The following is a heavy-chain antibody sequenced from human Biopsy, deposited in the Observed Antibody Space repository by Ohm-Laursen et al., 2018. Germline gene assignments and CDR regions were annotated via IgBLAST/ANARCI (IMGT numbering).Heavy chain of an antibody. CDR1: GYTLTELS. V-gene: IGHV1-24*01. CDR3: AADINVWNVNY. Sequence: ASVKVSCKISGYTLTELSMHWVRQAPGKGLEWMGGFAPENGKTAYAQNFQARVSMTEDTSTDTAYMELRSLRSEDTAVYYCAADINVWNVNYWGKGTHVTVSS. J-gene: IGHJ4*02. D-gene: IGHD1-1*01. CDR2: FAPENGKT.